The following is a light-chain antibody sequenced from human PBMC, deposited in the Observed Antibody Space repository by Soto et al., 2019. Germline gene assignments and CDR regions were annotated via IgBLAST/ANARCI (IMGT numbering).Light chain of an antibody. J-gene: IGKJ2*02. Sequence: DIQMTQSPSSLSASVGDRVTITCRAGQSTSIYVNWYQQKPGKAPKILIYAASSLESGVPSRFSGSESGTDFTLTISSLQPEDFANYYCQQSYSTSCTFGQGTKLEIK. V-gene: IGKV1-39*01. CDR3: QQSYSTSCT. CDR1: QSTSIY. CDR2: AAS.